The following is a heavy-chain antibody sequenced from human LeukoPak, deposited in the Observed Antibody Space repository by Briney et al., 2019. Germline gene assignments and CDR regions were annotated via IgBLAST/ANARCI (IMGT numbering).Heavy chain of an antibody. CDR2: IYISGRT. J-gene: IGHJ4*02. CDR1: GGSISGYY. D-gene: IGHD2-21*01. V-gene: IGHV4-4*07. CDR3: ARLIAEVGGGTNYFDT. Sequence: SETLSLTCTVSGGSISGYYWSWIRQPAGKGLEWIGRIYISGRTDYNPSLKSRVTMSVDTSKNQFSLKLSSVTAADTAVYYCARLIAEVGGGTNYFDTWGQGTLVTVSS.